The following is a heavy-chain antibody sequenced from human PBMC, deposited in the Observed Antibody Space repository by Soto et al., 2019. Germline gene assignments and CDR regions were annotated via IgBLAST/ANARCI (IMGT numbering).Heavy chain of an antibody. Sequence: QLQLQESGPGLVKPSETLSLTCSVSSASLSSSTYYWSWIRQPPGRGPEWIGSIYYSGNTSYKPSLKSRVSISIDTSRNQFSLKLTSVTAADTGVYYCASSSPFHYWGPGILVTVSS. CDR1: SASLSSSTYY. J-gene: IGHJ4*02. CDR2: IYYSGNT. CDR3: ASSSPFHY. D-gene: IGHD6-6*01. V-gene: IGHV4-39*01.